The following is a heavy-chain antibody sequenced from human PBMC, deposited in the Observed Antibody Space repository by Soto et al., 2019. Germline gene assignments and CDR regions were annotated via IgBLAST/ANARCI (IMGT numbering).Heavy chain of an antibody. Sequence: SVKVSCKVSGGTFSSYAISWVRQAPGQGLEWMGGIIPIFGTANYAQKFQGRVTITADESTSTAYMELSSLRSEDTAVYYCARGPVPRLRYSYGYEFYGMDVWGQGTTVTVSS. V-gene: IGHV1-69*13. CDR1: GGTFSSYA. CDR3: ARGPVPRLRYSYGYEFYGMDV. CDR2: IIPIFGTA. D-gene: IGHD5-18*01. J-gene: IGHJ6*02.